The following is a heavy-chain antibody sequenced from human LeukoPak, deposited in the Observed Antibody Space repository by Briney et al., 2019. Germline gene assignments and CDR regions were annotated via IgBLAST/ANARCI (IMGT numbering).Heavy chain of an antibody. CDR3: ATKQWLAPPPDS. V-gene: IGHV3-74*01. Sequence: GGPLILSCAASGFTFSKYWMLWVRQAPGKGLESVSRINTDGTVTTYADSVKGRFTVSRDNADNTMFLQMNSVRDEDTAVYYCATKQWLAPPPDSWGQGTPVTVSS. CDR1: GFTFSKYW. D-gene: IGHD6-19*01. J-gene: IGHJ4*02. CDR2: INTDGTVT.